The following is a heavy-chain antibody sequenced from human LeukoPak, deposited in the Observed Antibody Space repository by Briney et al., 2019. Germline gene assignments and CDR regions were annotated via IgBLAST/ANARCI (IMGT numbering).Heavy chain of an antibody. CDR1: GFTFSSYG. D-gene: IGHD6-13*01. Sequence: GGSLRLSCAASGFTFSSYGMHWVRQAPGKGLERVAVIWYDGTSKDYADSVKGRFTFSRDNSKNTLYLQMNSLTVEDTAVYYCARSQSSSLIDYWGQGTLVTVSS. CDR2: IWYDGTSK. V-gene: IGHV3-33*01. CDR3: ARSQSSSLIDY. J-gene: IGHJ4*02.